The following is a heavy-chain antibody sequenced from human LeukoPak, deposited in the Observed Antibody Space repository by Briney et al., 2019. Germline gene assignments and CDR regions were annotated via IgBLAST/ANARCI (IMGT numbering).Heavy chain of an antibody. J-gene: IGHJ4*02. D-gene: IGHD6-6*01. CDR2: IQNDGSNK. V-gene: IGHV3-30*02. CDR1: GFTFSSYG. Sequence: GGSLRLSCAASGFTFSSYGIHWVRQAPGKGLEWVAFIQNDGSNKYYADSVKGRFTVSRDNSKNTLYLQMNSLRAEDTAVYYCAKAADSSSPHLTALDCWGQGTLVTVSS. CDR3: AKAADSSSPHLTALDC.